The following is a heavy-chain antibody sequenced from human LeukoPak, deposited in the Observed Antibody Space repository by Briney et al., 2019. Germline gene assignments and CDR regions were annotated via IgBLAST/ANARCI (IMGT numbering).Heavy chain of an antibody. D-gene: IGHD3-22*01. CDR1: GFTFSSSA. CDR2: ISGSGDST. J-gene: IGHJ4*02. V-gene: IGHV3-23*01. CDR3: ARDRHKYNYDSGGYPPY. Sequence: GGSLRLSCAASGFTFSSSAMNWVRQAPGKGLEWVSSISGSGDSTYYADSVKGRFTISRDNSKNTLYLQMNTLRAEDTAVYYCARDRHKYNYDSGGYPPYWGQGTLVTVSS.